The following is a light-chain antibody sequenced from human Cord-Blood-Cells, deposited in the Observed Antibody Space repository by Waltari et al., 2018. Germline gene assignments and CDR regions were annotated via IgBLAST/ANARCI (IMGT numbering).Light chain of an antibody. CDR3: QQYNNWPPVFT. Sequence: EIVLTQSPGTLSLSPGERATLSCRASQSVSSSYLAWYQQKPGQAPRLLIYGASSRATGIPDRFSGSGSGTDFTLTISSLQSEDFAVYYCQQYNNWPPVFTFGPGTKVDIK. V-gene: IGKV3-20*01. CDR1: QSVSSSY. CDR2: GAS. J-gene: IGKJ3*01.